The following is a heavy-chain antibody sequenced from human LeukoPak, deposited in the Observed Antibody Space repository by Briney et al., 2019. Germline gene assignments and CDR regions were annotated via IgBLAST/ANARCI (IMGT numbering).Heavy chain of an antibody. V-gene: IGHV3-23*01. Sequence: GGSLRLSCVASGFTFGSDAMAWVRQAPGRGLEWVSAVSGSGADTFYRDSVKGRFTISRDNPKNTLYLQLSSLRPDDTAVYYCAKGAPSSSSIFDFWGQGTLVTVSS. CDR1: GFTFGSDA. CDR2: VSGSGADT. J-gene: IGHJ4*02. D-gene: IGHD6-6*01. CDR3: AKGAPSSSSIFDF.